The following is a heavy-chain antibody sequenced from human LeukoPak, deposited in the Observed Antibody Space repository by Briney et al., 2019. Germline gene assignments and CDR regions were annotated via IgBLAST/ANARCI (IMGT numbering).Heavy chain of an antibody. CDR2: IIPILGIA. CDR1: GGTFSSYA. Sequence: ASVKVSCKASGGTFSSYAISWVRQAPGQGLEWMGRIIPILGIANYAQKFQGRVTITADKSTSTAYMELSSLRSEDTAVYYCARDPKKYYYDAAGYYPFDYWGQGTLVTVSS. D-gene: IGHD3-22*01. V-gene: IGHV1-69*04. J-gene: IGHJ4*02. CDR3: ARDPKKYYYDAAGYYPFDY.